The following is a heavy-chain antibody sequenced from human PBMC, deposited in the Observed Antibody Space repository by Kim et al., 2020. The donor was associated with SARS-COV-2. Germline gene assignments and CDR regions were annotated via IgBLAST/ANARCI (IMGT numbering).Heavy chain of an antibody. J-gene: IGHJ6*02. CDR3: VRDRYPLTTSHFYYGMDL. Sequence: GGSLRLSCAASGFSFYSYGMHWVRQAPGKGLEWVAIIWYDGSNEHHADSVKGRFTISRDNSKNTLFLQMNSLRAEDTAVYYCVRDRYPLTTSHFYYGMDLLVQGTTVTASS. CDR1: GFSFYSYG. CDR2: IWYDGSNE. D-gene: IGHD3-9*01. V-gene: IGHV3-33*08.